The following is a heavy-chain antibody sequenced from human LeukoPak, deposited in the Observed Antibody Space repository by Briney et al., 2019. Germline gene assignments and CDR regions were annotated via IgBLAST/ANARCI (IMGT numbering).Heavy chain of an antibody. J-gene: IGHJ4*02. CDR3: AREYDSSGYYYSRPGY. D-gene: IGHD3-22*01. Sequence: GASVKVSCKASGYTFTSYYMHWVRQAPGQGLEWMGLINPSGGSTSYAQKFQGRVTMTRDASTSTVYMELSSLRSEDTAVYYCAREYDSSGYYYSRPGYWGQRTLVTVSS. CDR2: INPSGGST. CDR1: GYTFTSYY. V-gene: IGHV1-46*01.